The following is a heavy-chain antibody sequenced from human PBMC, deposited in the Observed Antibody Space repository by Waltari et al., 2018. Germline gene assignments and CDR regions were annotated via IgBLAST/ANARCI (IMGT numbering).Heavy chain of an antibody. CDR2: VDPEDGET. CDR3: ATHSGPWRY. CDR1: GYTLTALS. V-gene: IGHV1-24*01. D-gene: IGHD1-26*01. Sequence: QVQLVQSGAEVKKPGASVTVSCKVSGYTLTALSIHWVRQAPGKGLEWMGGVDPEDGETIYAQKFQGRVTRTEDTATDTAYMELRSLRSEETAVYYCATHSGPWRYWGQGTLVTVSS. J-gene: IGHJ4*02.